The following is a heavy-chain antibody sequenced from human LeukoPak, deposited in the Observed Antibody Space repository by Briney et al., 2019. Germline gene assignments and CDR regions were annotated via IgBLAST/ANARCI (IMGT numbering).Heavy chain of an antibody. CDR1: GFTFSNYE. CDR2: ISSSGSSI. Sequence: PGGSLRLSCAASGFTFSNYEMNWVRQAPGKGLEWVSYISSSGSSIYYTDSVRGRFTVSRDNAKNSLYLQMNSLRAEDTAVYYCASIQYWGQGTLVTVSS. D-gene: IGHD2-21*01. CDR3: ASIQY. J-gene: IGHJ4*02. V-gene: IGHV3-48*03.